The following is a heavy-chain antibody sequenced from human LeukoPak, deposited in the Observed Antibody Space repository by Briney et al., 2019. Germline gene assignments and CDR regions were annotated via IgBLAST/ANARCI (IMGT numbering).Heavy chain of an antibody. J-gene: IGHJ3*02. V-gene: IGHV1-8*03. CDR1: GYTFTSYD. CDR2: MNPNSGNT. Sequence: ASVKVSCKASGYTFTSYDINWVRQATGQGLEWMGCMNPNSGNTGYAQKFEGRVTITRNTTISTAYMELSSLRSEDTAVYYCARAKCSSTRCYDDPFDIWGQGTMVTVSS. D-gene: IGHD2-2*01. CDR3: ARAKCSSTRCYDDPFDI.